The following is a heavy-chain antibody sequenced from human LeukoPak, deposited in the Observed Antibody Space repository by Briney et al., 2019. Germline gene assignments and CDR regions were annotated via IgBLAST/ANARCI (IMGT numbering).Heavy chain of an antibody. CDR3: ARDRHFMGATPPRAFDI. CDR2: IKQDGSEK. D-gene: IGHD1-26*01. CDR1: GFTFSSYW. V-gene: IGHV3-7*01. J-gene: IGHJ3*02. Sequence: KTGGSLRLSCAASGFTFSSYWMSWVRQAPGEGLEWVANIKQDGSEKYYVDSVKGRFTISRDNAKNSLYLQMNSLRAEDTAVYYCARDRHFMGATPPRAFDIWGQGTMVTVSS.